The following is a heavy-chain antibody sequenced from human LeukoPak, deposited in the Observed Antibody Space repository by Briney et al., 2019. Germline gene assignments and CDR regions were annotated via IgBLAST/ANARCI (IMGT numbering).Heavy chain of an antibody. V-gene: IGHV4-59*01. CDR3: ASSYDILIGYDY. Sequence: SETLSLTCTVSGGSISSYYWSWIRQPPGKGLEWIGYIYYSGSTNYNPSLKSRVTISVDTSKNQFSLKLSSVTAADTAVYYCASSYDILIGYDYWGQGTLVTVSS. CDR1: GGSISSYY. D-gene: IGHD3-9*01. CDR2: IYYSGST. J-gene: IGHJ4*02.